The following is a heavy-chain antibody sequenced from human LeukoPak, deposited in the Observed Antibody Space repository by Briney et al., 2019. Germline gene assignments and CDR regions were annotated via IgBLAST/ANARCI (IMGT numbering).Heavy chain of an antibody. CDR2: IYYSGST. CDR3: ARPVTPHYYYYYMDV. CDR1: GGSISSSSYY. V-gene: IGHV4-39*01. D-gene: IGHD1-14*01. J-gene: IGHJ6*03. Sequence: PSETLSLTCTVSGGSISSSSYYWGWIRQPPGKGLEWIGSIYYSGSTYYNPSLKSRVTISVDTSKTQFSLKLSSVTAADTAVYYCARPVTPHYYYYYMDVWGKGTTVTVSS.